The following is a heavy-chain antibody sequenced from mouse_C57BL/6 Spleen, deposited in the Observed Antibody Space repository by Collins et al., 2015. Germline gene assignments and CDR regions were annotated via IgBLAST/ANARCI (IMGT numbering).Heavy chain of an antibody. Sequence: QVQLKQSGAELVRAWASVKLSCKASGYTFTDYYINWVKQRPGQGLEWIARIYPGTGNSYYSEKFKGKATLTAEKSSSTAYMQLSSLTSEDSAVYFCAREGLRMDYWGQGTSVTVSS. V-gene: IGHV1-76*01. CDR3: AREGLRMDY. CDR1: GYTFTDYY. CDR2: IYPGTGNS. J-gene: IGHJ4*01.